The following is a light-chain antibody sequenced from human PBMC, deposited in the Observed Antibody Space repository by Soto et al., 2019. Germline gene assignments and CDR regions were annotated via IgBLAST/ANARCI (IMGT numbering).Light chain of an antibody. V-gene: IGLV2-11*01. Sequence: QSALTQPRSVSGSPGQSVTVSCTLTSSDVGAYIYVSWYQQHPGKAPKLIIYDVIKRPSGVPDRFSGSKSGNTASLTISGLQAEDEADYYCCSYAGSYTHVFGTGTKV. CDR2: DVI. CDR1: SSDVGAYIY. CDR3: CSYAGSYTHV. J-gene: IGLJ1*01.